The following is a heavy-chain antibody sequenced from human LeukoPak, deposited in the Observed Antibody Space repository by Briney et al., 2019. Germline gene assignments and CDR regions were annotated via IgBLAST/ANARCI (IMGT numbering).Heavy chain of an antibody. J-gene: IGHJ4*02. CDR2: IYPGDSDT. V-gene: IGHV5-51*01. D-gene: IGHD3-22*01. CDR3: ARTSYYSDSSGYYYYFDY. CDR1: GYSFTTYW. Sequence: GESLKISCKGSGYSFTTYWIGWVRQMLGKGLEWMGIIYPGDSDTRNSPSFQGQVTISADKSISTAYLQWSSLKASDTAMYYCARTSYYSDSSGYYYYFDYWGQGTLVTVSS.